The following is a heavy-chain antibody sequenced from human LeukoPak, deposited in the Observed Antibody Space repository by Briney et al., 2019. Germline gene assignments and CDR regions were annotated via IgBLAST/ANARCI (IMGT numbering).Heavy chain of an antibody. D-gene: IGHD3-16*01. J-gene: IGHJ4*02. CDR3: ARDYANIVDY. Sequence: PGGSLRLSCAASGFTFRSYWMSWVRRVPGKGLQWVANIKEDGSKTYYMDSVKGRFTISRDNAKNSLCLEMNSLRADDTAVYYCARDYANIVDYWGQGTLVTVSS. CDR1: GFTFRSYW. CDR2: IKEDGSKT. V-gene: IGHV3-7*03.